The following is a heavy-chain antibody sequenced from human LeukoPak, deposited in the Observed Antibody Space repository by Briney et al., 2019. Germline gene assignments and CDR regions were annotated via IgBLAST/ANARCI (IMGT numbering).Heavy chain of an antibody. CDR2: IYYSGST. Sequence: SETLSLTCTVSGGSISSGGYYWSWIRQHPGKGLEWIGYIYYSGSTYYNPSLKSRVTISVDTSKNQFSLKLSSVTAAGTAVYYCARPSSGYYYASDIWGQGTMVTVSS. V-gene: IGHV4-31*03. D-gene: IGHD3-22*01. J-gene: IGHJ3*02. CDR1: GGSISSGGYY. CDR3: ARPSSGYYYASDI.